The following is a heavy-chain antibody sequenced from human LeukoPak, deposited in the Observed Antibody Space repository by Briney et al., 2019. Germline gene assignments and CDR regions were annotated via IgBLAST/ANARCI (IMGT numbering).Heavy chain of an antibody. V-gene: IGHV4-59*01. D-gene: IGHD5-12*01. CDR2: IYYSGST. J-gene: IGHJ6*03. CDR1: GGSISSYY. Sequence: SETLSLTCTVSGGSISSYYWSWIRQPPGKGLEWIGYIYYSGSTNYNPSLKSRVTISVDTSKNQFSLKLSSVTAADTAVYYCARVFHSGYDYWGYYYYYMDVWGKGTMVTISS. CDR3: ARVFHSGYDYWGYYYYYMDV.